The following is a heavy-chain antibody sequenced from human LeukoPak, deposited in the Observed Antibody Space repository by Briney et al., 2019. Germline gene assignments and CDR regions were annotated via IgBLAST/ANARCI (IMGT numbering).Heavy chain of an antibody. CDR3: AKYPLLYCGGDCYSDY. J-gene: IGHJ4*02. CDR1: GFTFSSYA. D-gene: IGHD2-21*02. V-gene: IGHV3-23*01. Sequence: PGGSLRLSCAASGFTFSSYAMSWVRQAPGKGLEWVSAISGSGGSTYYADSVKGRFTISRDNSKNTLYLQMNSLRAEDTAVYYCAKYPLLYCGGDCYSDYWGQGTLVTVSS. CDR2: ISGSGGST.